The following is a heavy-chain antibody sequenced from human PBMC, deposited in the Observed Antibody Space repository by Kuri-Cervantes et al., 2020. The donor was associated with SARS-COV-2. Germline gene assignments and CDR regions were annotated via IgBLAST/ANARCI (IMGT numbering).Heavy chain of an antibody. CDR3: GRVSWLQMWHRYSDS. D-gene: IGHD5-24*01. Sequence: LRLSCTVSGGSISSGDYYWGWIRQPPGKGLEWIGYIYYSGSTYYNPSLKSRVTISIDTSKNQVSLRLTSATAADTAVYYCGRVSWLQMWHRYSDSWGQGTLVTVSS. V-gene: IGHV4-30-4*08. J-gene: IGHJ4*02. CDR2: IYYSGST. CDR1: GGSISSGDYY.